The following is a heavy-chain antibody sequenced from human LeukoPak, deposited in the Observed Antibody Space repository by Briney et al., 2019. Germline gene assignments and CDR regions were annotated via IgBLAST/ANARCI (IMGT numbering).Heavy chain of an antibody. J-gene: IGHJ3*02. CDR3: AKDIGGSYVVYSAFDI. CDR2: ISWNSGSI. Sequence: GGSLRLSCAASGFTFDDYAMHWVLQAPGKGLEWVSGISWNSGSIGYADSVKGRFTISRDNAKNSLYLQMNSLRAEDTALYYCAKDIGGSYVVYSAFDIWGQGTMVTVSS. D-gene: IGHD1-26*01. CDR1: GFTFDDYA. V-gene: IGHV3-9*01.